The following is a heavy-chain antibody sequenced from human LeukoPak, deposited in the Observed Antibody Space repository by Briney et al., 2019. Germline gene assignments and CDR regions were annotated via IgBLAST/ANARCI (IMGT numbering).Heavy chain of an antibody. Sequence: GGSLRLSCAASGFTFSNYAMHWVPQAPGKGLEYVSAISSNGGSTYYANSVKGRFTISRDNSNNTLYLQMGSLRAEDMAVYYCARRSSSWFHYFDYWGQGTLVTVSS. D-gene: IGHD6-13*01. CDR2: ISSNGGST. J-gene: IGHJ4*02. CDR1: GFTFSNYA. CDR3: ARRSSSWFHYFDY. V-gene: IGHV3-64*01.